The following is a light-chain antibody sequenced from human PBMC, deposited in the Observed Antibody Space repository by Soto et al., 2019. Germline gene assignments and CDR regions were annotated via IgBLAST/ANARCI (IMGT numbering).Light chain of an antibody. CDR3: QKGNSAPSWT. CDR1: QGMSND. V-gene: IGKV1-27*01. CDR2: AAS. Sequence: DIQMTQSPSSLSASVGDGVTVTCRASQGMSNDLAWYQHKPGKIPELLIYAASTLQSGVPSRFSGSGSGTDFTLTISSLQPEDVVTYYCQKGNSAPSWTFAQGTKVEIK. J-gene: IGKJ1*01.